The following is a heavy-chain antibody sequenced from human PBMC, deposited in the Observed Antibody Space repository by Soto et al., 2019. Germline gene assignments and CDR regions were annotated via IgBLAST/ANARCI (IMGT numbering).Heavy chain of an antibody. CDR2: ISYDGSNK. V-gene: IGHV3-30-3*01. Sequence: QVQLVESGGGVVQPGRSLRLSCAASGFTFSSYAMHWVRQAPGKGLEWVAVISYDGSNKYYADSVKGRFTISRDNSKNTLYLQMNSLRAEDTDVYYCARDEKMYCSGGSCYRWFDPWGQGTLVTVSS. D-gene: IGHD2-15*01. CDR1: GFTFSSYA. J-gene: IGHJ5*02. CDR3: ARDEKMYCSGGSCYRWFDP.